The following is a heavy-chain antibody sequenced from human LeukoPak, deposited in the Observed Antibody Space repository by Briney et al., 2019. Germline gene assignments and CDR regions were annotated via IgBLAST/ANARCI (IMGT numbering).Heavy chain of an antibody. V-gene: IGHV3-72*01. CDR2: TRNKANNYAT. J-gene: IGHJ4*02. D-gene: IGHD2-15*01. CDR1: GYPFSDHY. CDR3: ARWRSGCCSD. Sequence: PGGSLRLSCAVSGYPFSDHYIDWVRQAPGKGLEWVGQTRNKANNYATEYAASIKGRFIISRDDSRNSVYLQMNSLKTEDTAVYYCARWRSGCCSDWGQGTLVTVSS.